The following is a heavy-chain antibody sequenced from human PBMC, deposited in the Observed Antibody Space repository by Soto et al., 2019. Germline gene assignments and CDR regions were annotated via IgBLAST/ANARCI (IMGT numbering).Heavy chain of an antibody. CDR2: IWYDGSNK. CDR1: GFTFSSYG. Sequence: QVQLVESGGGVVQPGRSLRLSCAASGFTFSSYGMHWVRQAPGKGLEWVAVIWYDGSNKYYADSVKGRFTISRDNSKNTLYRHMNSLSAEDTAVYYCARVSGLLWFGELRGALPLSGGMDVWGQGTTVTVCS. V-gene: IGHV3-33*01. CDR3: ARVSGLLWFGELRGALPLSGGMDV. D-gene: IGHD3-10*01. J-gene: IGHJ6*02.